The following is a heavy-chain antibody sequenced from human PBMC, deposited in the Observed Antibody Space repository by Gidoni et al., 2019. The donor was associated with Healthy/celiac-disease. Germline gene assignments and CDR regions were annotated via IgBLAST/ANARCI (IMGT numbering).Heavy chain of an antibody. J-gene: IGHJ4*02. Sequence: QLQLQESGPGLVKPSETLSLTCTVSGGSISSSSYYWGWIRQPPGKGLEWIGSIYYSGSTYYNPSLKSRVTISVDTSKNQFSLKLSSVTAADTAVYYCASTYYDILTGYCWGQGTLVTVSS. CDR2: IYYSGST. D-gene: IGHD3-9*01. CDR3: ASTYYDILTGYC. V-gene: IGHV4-39*01. CDR1: GGSISSSSYY.